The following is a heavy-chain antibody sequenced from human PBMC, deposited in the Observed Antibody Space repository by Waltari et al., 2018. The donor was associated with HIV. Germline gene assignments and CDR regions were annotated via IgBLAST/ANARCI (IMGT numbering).Heavy chain of an antibody. CDR1: GFTFRSYS. CDR2: ISGSGGST. Sequence: EVQLLESGGGLVQHGGSMRLSCAASGFTFRSYSMGSARQAPGKGREWVSAISGSGGSTYYADSVKGRFTISRDNSKNTLYLQMNSLRAEDTAVYYCAKVEYSSSSGENWGQGTLVTVSS. J-gene: IGHJ4*02. V-gene: IGHV3-23*01. D-gene: IGHD6-6*01. CDR3: AKVEYSSSSGEN.